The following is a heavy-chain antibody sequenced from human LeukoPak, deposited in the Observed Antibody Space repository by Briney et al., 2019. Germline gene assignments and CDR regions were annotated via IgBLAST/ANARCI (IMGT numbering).Heavy chain of an antibody. V-gene: IGHV3-21*01. CDR3: SGYEYYDYVWGSYRHGD. J-gene: IGHJ4*02. D-gene: IGHD3-16*02. CDR2: ISSSSSFI. CDR1: GFTFSSYS. Sequence: GGSLRLSCAASGFTFSSYSMNWVRQAPGKGLEWVSSISSSSSFIYYADSVKGRFTISRDNAKNSLYLQMNSLRAEDTAVYYCSGYEYYDYVWGSYRHGDWGQGTLVTVSS.